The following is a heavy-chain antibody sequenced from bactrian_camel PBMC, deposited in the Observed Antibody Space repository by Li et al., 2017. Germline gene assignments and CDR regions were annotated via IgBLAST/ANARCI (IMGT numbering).Heavy chain of an antibody. D-gene: IGHD7*01. V-gene: IGHV3S53*01. J-gene: IGHJ4*01. CDR2: IDNNGVT. CDR1: GNTNRVTN. Sequence: HVQLVESGGGSVQAGGSLRLSCVASGNTNRVTNWGWFRKYPGQRRFGVARIDNNGVTRYVDSVKGRYTISKDNTKNTLYLQMNNLKPEDTGMYYCAAGEPRGGSCLLEWSDSWGQGTQVTVS. CDR3: AAGEPRGGSCLLEWSDS.